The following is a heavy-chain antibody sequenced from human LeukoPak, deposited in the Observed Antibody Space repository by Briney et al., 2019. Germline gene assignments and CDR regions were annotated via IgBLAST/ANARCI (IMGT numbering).Heavy chain of an antibody. CDR3: AKRGVVIRVILVGFHKEAYYFES. Sequence: GGSLRLSCAASGITLSNYGMTWVRQAPGKGLEWVAGISGSGGGTNYADSVKGRFTISRDNAKNTLYLQMNSLRAEDTAVYFCAKRGVVIRVILVGFHKEAYYFESWGQGALVTVSS. J-gene: IGHJ4*02. CDR1: GITLSNYG. CDR2: ISGSGGGT. D-gene: IGHD3/OR15-3a*01. V-gene: IGHV3-23*01.